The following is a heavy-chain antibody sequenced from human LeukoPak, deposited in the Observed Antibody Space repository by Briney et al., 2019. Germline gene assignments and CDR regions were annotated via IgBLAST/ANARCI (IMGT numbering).Heavy chain of an antibody. J-gene: IGHJ5*02. D-gene: IGHD5-18*01. Sequence: GESLKISCKGSGYIFTSYWIGWVRPPPGKGLEWMGVIYPGDSRTRYNPSFEGQVTISADKSINTAYLQWSSLKASDTAMYYCACREFYSPWPGPWGQGTLVTVSS. CDR2: IYPGDSRT. CDR3: ACREFYSPWPGP. V-gene: IGHV5-51*01. CDR1: GYIFTSYW.